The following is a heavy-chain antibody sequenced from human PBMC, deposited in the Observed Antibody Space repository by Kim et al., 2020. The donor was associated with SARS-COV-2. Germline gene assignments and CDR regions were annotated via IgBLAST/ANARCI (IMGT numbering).Heavy chain of an antibody. CDR2: GRT. Sequence: GRTSYAEKFQGRVTMTRDTSTSTVYMELSSLRSEDTAVYYCARAGGGMDVWGQGTTVTVSS. J-gene: IGHJ6*02. V-gene: IGHV1-46*01. CDR3: ARAGGGMDV.